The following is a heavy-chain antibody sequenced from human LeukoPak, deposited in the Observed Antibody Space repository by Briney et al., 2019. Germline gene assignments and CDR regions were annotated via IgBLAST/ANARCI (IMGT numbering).Heavy chain of an antibody. Sequence: GGSLRLSCAASGFTISSNYMSWVRQAPGKGPEWVSVIYSGGSTYYADSVKGRFTISRDNSKNTLYLQMNSLRAEDTAVYYCARDPPYDFWSGYYINWGQGTLVTVSS. J-gene: IGHJ4*02. CDR3: ARDPPYDFWSGYYIN. CDR2: IYSGGST. CDR1: GFTISSNY. D-gene: IGHD3-3*01. V-gene: IGHV3-53*01.